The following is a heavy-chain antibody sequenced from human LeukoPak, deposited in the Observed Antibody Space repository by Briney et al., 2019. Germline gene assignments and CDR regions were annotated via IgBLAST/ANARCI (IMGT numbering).Heavy chain of an antibody. J-gene: IGHJ6*03. Sequence: ASVKVSCKASGGTFSSYAISWVRQAPGQGLEWMGGIIPIFGTANYAQKFQGRVTITTDESTSTAYMELSSLRSEDTAVYYCARVHDSSGSLLGYMDVWGKGTTVTVSS. V-gene: IGHV1-69*05. CDR3: ARVHDSSGSLLGYMDV. D-gene: IGHD3-22*01. CDR1: GGTFSSYA. CDR2: IIPIFGTA.